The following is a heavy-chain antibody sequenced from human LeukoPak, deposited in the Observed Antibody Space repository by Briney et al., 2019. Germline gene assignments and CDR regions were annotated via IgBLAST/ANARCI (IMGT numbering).Heavy chain of an antibody. CDR3: ARASAEGKPPYYYYYMDV. CDR2: ISSSSSYK. J-gene: IGHJ6*03. V-gene: IGHV3-21*01. Sequence: GGSLRLSCAASGFTFSSYSMNWVRQAPGKGLEWVSSISSSSSYKYYADSVKGRFTISRDNAKNSLYLQMNSLRAEDTAVYYCARASAEGKPPYYYYYMDVWGKGTTVTVSS. D-gene: IGHD3-10*01. CDR1: GFTFSSYS.